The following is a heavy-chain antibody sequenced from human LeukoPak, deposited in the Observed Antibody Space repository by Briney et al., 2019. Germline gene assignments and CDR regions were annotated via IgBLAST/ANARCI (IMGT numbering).Heavy chain of an antibody. V-gene: IGHV4-4*07. CDR3: ARAIRGVDY. D-gene: IGHD2-2*02. J-gene: IGHJ4*02. CDR2: IDTSGST. Sequence: SETLSLTCTVSGGSISSYYWSWIRQPARKGLEWIGRIDTSGSTNYNPSLKSRVTMSVDTSKNQFSLKLSSVTAADTAVYYCARAIRGVDYWGQGTLVTVSS. CDR1: GGSISSYY.